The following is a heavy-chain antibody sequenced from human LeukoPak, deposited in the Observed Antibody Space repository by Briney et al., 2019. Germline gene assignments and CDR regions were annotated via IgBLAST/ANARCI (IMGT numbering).Heavy chain of an antibody. D-gene: IGHD3-10*01. J-gene: IGHJ4*02. V-gene: IGHV4-59*08. CDR3: ARSTNHDASGSYYFDS. Sequence: PSETLSLTCTVSGGSISSYYWSWIRQPPGKGLEWIGYIYYSGSTNYNPSLKSRVTISVDTSKNQFSLKLSSVTAADTAVYYCARSTNHDASGSYYFDSWGQGILVTVTS. CDR1: GGSISSYY. CDR2: IYYSGST.